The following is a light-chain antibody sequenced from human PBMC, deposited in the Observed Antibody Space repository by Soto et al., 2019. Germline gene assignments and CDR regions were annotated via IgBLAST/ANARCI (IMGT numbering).Light chain of an antibody. Sequence: EIVMTQSPATLSVSPGERATLSCRASQSVSSYLAWYQQKPGQAPRLLIYGASTRATGIPARFSGSGSGTGFTLTISSLQSEDFAVYYCQQYNYWPLFGQGTKLEIK. CDR3: QQYNYWPL. J-gene: IGKJ2*01. CDR2: GAS. V-gene: IGKV3-15*01. CDR1: QSVSSY.